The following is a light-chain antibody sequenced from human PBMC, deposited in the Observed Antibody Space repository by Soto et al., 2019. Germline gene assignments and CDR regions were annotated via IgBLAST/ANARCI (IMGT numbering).Light chain of an antibody. J-gene: IGLJ3*02. Sequence: QPLLTQPPSASGTPGQRVTISCSDSTSNLGSNFVYWYQQVPGAAPKLLISRNDQRPSGVPDRFSGSKSGTSASLAISGLRSEDEADYHCAAWDDSLSGVVFGGGTQLTVL. CDR1: TSNLGSNF. CDR2: RND. V-gene: IGLV1-47*01. CDR3: AAWDDSLSGVV.